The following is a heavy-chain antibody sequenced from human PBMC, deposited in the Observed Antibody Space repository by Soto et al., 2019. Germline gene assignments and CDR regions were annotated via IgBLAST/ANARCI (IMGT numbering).Heavy chain of an antibody. CDR1: GFTFTNYG. CDR3: AKDGYSSRSMYSFDY. D-gene: IGHD6-13*01. V-gene: IGHV3-21*04. J-gene: IGHJ4*02. CDR2: GSKSDYT. Sequence: GGSLRLSCAVSGFTFTNYGFNWVRQAPGEGLGWGSSGSKSDYTYYADSVMGGVTISRDNSKNGLYLEVNSLRAEGTAVYYCAKDGYSSRSMYSFDYWGQGTLVTVS.